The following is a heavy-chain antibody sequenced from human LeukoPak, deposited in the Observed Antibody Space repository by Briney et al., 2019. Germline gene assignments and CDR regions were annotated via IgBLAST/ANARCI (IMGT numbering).Heavy chain of an antibody. CDR2: IYYSGST. CDR3: ARPLEGWQLFDY. J-gene: IGHJ4*02. D-gene: IGHD6-19*01. CDR1: GGSISSSSYY. Sequence: PSETLSLTCTVSGGSISSSSYYWGWIRQPPGKGLEWIGSIYYSGSTYYNPSLKSRVTISVDTSKNQFFLMLSSVTAANTAVYYCARPLEGWQLFDYWGQGTLVTVSS. V-gene: IGHV4-39*01.